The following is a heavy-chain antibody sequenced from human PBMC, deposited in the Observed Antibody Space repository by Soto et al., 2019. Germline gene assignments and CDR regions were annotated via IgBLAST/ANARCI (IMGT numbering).Heavy chain of an antibody. Sequence: GGSLRLSCAASGFTFDDYGMHWVRQAPGKGLEWVSGIIWNSGRIVYADSVEGRFTISRDNAKRSLYLQMNSLRAEDTAFYYCAIGTGYYFGHWGQGTLVTVSS. CDR2: IIWNSGRI. V-gene: IGHV3-9*01. CDR1: GFTFDDYG. CDR3: AIGTGYYFGH. D-gene: IGHD3-10*01. J-gene: IGHJ4*02.